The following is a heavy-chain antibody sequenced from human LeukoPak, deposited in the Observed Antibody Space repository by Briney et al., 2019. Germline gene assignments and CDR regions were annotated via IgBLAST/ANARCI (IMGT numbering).Heavy chain of an antibody. V-gene: IGHV4-59*01. CDR3: ARRGDGMDV. CDR1: GGSISSYY. Sequence: SSETLSLTCTVSGGSISSYYWSWIRQPPGKGLEWIGYIYYSGSTNYNPSLKSRVTISVDTSKNQFSLKLSSVTAADTAVYYCARRGDGMDVWGQGTTVTVSS. CDR2: IYYSGST. J-gene: IGHJ6*02.